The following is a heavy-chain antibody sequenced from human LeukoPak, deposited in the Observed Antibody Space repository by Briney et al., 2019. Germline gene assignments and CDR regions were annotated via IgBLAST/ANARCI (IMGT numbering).Heavy chain of an antibody. CDR1: GYTFTSYG. CDR2: ISAYNGNT. V-gene: IGHV1-18*01. Sequence: ASVKVSCKASGYTFTSYGISWVRQAPGQGLGWVGWISAYNGNTNYAQKLQGRVTMTTDTSTSTAYMELRSLRSDDTAVYYCARGATRKVTGDYWGQGTLVTVSS. CDR3: ARGATRKVTGDY. D-gene: IGHD5-12*01. J-gene: IGHJ4*02.